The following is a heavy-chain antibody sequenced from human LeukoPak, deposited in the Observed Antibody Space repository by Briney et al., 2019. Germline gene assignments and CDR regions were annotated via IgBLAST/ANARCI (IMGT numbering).Heavy chain of an antibody. D-gene: IGHD3-22*01. J-gene: IGHJ4*02. CDR2: ISGSGGST. CDR3: AKEFLDNSGYYGVGAVDY. CDR1: GFTFSSYA. Sequence: TGGSLRLSCAASGFTFSSYAMSWVRQAPGKGLKWVSGISGSGGSTYYADSVKGRLTISRDNSKNTLYLQMNSLRAEDTAVYYCAKEFLDNSGYYGVGAVDYWGQGTLVTVSS. V-gene: IGHV3-23*01.